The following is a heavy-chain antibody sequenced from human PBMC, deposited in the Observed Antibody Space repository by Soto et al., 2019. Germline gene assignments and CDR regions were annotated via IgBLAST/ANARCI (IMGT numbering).Heavy chain of an antibody. V-gene: IGHV4-30-4*01. CDR1: GGSVDSVNHY. J-gene: IGHJ5*02. CDR3: ATSEYSSLSINWFDP. Sequence: TLSLTCSVSGGSVDSVNHYWSWIRRPPGKGLEWIGDIYNGGHTFYNPSRKSRVKILVDKSRNQFSLRLSSVTAADTAVYFCATSEYSSLSINWFDPWGQGALVTVSS. CDR2: IYNGGHT. D-gene: IGHD6-6*01.